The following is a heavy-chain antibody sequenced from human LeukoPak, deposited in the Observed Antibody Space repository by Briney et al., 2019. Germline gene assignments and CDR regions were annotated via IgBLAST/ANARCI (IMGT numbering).Heavy chain of an antibody. V-gene: IGHV1-2*02. CDR2: INPYSGDT. Sequence: GSVKVYCHASGSGFNCYYIHRERPAPGQGLEWMGWINPYSGDTKSTQKFQGRGTMTRDTSISTGYMELYRLRSDDTAVYYFATDKIASYDAFDVWGQGTMVTVSS. CDR3: ATDKIASYDAFDV. J-gene: IGHJ3*01. D-gene: IGHD2-15*01. CDR1: GSGFNCYY.